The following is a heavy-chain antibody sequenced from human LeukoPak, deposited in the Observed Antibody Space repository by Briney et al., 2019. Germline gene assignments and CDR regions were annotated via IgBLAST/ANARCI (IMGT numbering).Heavy chain of an antibody. Sequence: PGGSLRLSCAASGSTFSSSAMSWVRQAPGKGLEWVSTISATGGSPYYADSVKGRFTISRDNAKNTLYLQMNSLRDEDTAVYYCASPHSGYGWGQGTLVTVSS. J-gene: IGHJ4*02. CDR1: GSTFSSSA. D-gene: IGHD5-12*01. CDR2: ISATGGSP. V-gene: IGHV3-23*01. CDR3: ASPHSGYG.